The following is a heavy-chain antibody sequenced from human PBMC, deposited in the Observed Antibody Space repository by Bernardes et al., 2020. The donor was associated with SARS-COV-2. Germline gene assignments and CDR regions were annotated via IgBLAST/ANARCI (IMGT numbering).Heavy chain of an antibody. V-gene: IGHV4-39*01. CDR1: GGSISSSSYY. Sequence: SETLYLTCTVSGGSISSSSYYWGWIRQPPGKGLEWIGSIYYSGSTYYNPSRKSRVTISVDTSKNQFSLKLSSVTAADTAVYYCASSPVIPPVPYDFWSGYQNWFDPWGQGTLVTVSS. D-gene: IGHD3-3*01. CDR2: IYYSGST. CDR3: ASSPVIPPVPYDFWSGYQNWFDP. J-gene: IGHJ5*02.